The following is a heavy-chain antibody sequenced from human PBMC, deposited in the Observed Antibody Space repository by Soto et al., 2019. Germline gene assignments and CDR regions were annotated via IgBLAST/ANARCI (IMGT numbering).Heavy chain of an antibody. J-gene: IGHJ4*02. D-gene: IGHD6-19*01. Sequence: GASVKVSCKASGYTFTGFYMHWVRQAPGQGLEWMGWINPNSGGTNSAQRSQGRVTMTRDTSINTAYMELSRLRFDDTAVYFCATSRVTIAVAGETEYYFDYWGQGTLVTVSS. CDR2: INPNSGGT. V-gene: IGHV1-2*02. CDR3: ATSRVTIAVAGETEYYFDY. CDR1: GYTFTGFY.